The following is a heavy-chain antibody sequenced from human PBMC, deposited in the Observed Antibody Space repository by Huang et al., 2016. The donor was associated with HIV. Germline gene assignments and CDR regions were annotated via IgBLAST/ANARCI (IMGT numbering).Heavy chain of an antibody. CDR3: ARGLFDY. V-gene: IGHV7-4-1*02. CDR2: INTKAGNP. CDR1: GYTFTSFA. Sequence: QVQLVHSGSELKTPGASVKGSCKASGYTFTSFAMNWVRQAPGQGLEWMGWINTKAGNPTYAQGVTGRCVFSLDTSGSTAYLQISSLKAEDTAVYYCARGLFDYWGQGTLVTVSS. J-gene: IGHJ4*02.